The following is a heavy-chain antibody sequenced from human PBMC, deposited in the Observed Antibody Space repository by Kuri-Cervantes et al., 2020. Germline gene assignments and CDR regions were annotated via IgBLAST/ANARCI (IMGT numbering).Heavy chain of an antibody. CDR1: GYSFTSYW. J-gene: IGHJ4*02. Sequence: GGSLRLSCKGSGYSFTSYWIGWVRQMPGKGLEWMGIIYPGDSDTRYSPSFQGQVTISADKSISAAYLQWSSLKASDTAMYYCARSPSSGWYGFNWGQGTLVTVSS. CDR3: ARSPSSGWYGFN. D-gene: IGHD6-19*01. V-gene: IGHV5-51*01. CDR2: IYPGDSDT.